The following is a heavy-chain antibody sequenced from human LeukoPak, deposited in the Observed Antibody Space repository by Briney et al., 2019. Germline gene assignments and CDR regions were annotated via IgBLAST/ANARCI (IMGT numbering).Heavy chain of an antibody. V-gene: IGHV1-8*01. CDR3: ARDRGGIPAAGPDY. D-gene: IGHD6-13*01. J-gene: IGHJ4*02. CDR2: MSPNSGNT. Sequence: ASVKVSCKASGYTFTSYDINWVRQATGQGLEWMGYMSPNSGNTGYAQKFRGRVTMTRNTSISTAYMELSSLRSEDTAVYYCARDRGGIPAAGPDYWGQGTLVTVSS. CDR1: GYTFTSYD.